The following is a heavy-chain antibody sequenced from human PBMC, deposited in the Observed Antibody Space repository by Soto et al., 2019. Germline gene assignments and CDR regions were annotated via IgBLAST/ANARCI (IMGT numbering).Heavy chain of an antibody. CDR1: GFTFSSYG. D-gene: IGHD3-22*01. J-gene: IGHJ4*02. CDR3: AKGLEGDYYDSSGSRERYHHPANY. CDR2: ISYDGSNK. V-gene: IGHV3-30*18. Sequence: GGSLRLSCAASGFTFSSYGTHWVRQAPGKGLEWVAVISYDGSNKYYADSVKGRFTISRDNSKNTLYLQMNSLRAEDTAVYYCAKGLEGDYYDSSGSRERYHHPANYWGQGTLVTASS.